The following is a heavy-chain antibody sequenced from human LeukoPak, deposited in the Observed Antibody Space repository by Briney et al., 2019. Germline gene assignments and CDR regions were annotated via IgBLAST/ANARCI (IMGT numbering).Heavy chain of an antibody. CDR2: IYYSGST. D-gene: IGHD3-9*01. Sequence: PSETLSLTCTVSGGSISSGDYYWSWIRQPPGKGLEWIGYIYYSGSTYYNPSLKSRVTISVDTSKNQFSLKLSSVTAADTAVYYCARGPLIRYFDWLSYGMDVWGQGTTVTVSS. CDR1: GGSISSGDYY. J-gene: IGHJ6*02. CDR3: ARGPLIRYFDWLSYGMDV. V-gene: IGHV4-30-4*01.